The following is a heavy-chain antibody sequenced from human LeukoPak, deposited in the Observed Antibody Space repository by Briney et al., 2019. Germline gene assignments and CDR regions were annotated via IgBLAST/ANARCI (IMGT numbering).Heavy chain of an antibody. Sequence: GGSLRLSCAASGFTFDDYGMSWVRQAPGKGLEWVSGINWNGGSTGYADPVKGRFTISRDNAKNSLYLQMNSLRAEDTALYYCAGGFYGDYDYYYYMDVWGKGTTVTVSS. D-gene: IGHD4-17*01. V-gene: IGHV3-20*04. CDR3: AGGFYGDYDYYYYMDV. CDR1: GFTFDDYG. J-gene: IGHJ6*03. CDR2: INWNGGST.